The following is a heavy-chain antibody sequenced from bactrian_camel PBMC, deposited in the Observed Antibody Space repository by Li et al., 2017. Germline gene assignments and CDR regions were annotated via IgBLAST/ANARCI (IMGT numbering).Heavy chain of an antibody. J-gene: IGHJ4*01. CDR3: AADRGGVFTCRGDPTI. CDR2: ITVGGTT. V-gene: IGHV3S40*01. D-gene: IGHD7*01. Sequence: VQLVESGGGSAQPGGSQRLSCAVSGIDVSRIDMSWVRQAPGEGLEWVSTITVGGTTEYAGSVKGRFTISRDNAKNTLFLQMNSLQTEDTAVYYCAADRGGVFTCRGDPTIWGQGTQVTVS. CDR1: GIDVSRID.